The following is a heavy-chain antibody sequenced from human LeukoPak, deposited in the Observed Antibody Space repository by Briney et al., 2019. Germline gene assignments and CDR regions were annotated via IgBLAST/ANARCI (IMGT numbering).Heavy chain of an antibody. D-gene: IGHD6-13*01. CDR3: ARHRIAAADDAFEI. CDR1: GDSISSYY. V-gene: IGHV4-59*08. J-gene: IGHJ3*02. Sequence: SETLSLTCTVSGDSISSYYCNWIRQPPGKGLEWIGYIYYSGSTNYNPSLKSRVTISVDTSKNQFSLKLSSVTAADTALYYCARHRIAAADDAFEIWGQGTMVTVSS. CDR2: IYYSGST.